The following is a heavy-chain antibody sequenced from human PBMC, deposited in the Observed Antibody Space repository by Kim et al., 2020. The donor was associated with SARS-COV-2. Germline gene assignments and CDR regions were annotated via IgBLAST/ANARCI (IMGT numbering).Heavy chain of an antibody. CDR2: ILPIFGTT. Sequence: SVKVSCKASGGTFSTFGVSWVRQAPGQGLEWMGGILPIFGTTDYAQNFQGRVTITADESTSTGYLELSSLRSDDTAVYYCARPLVELERLSAFDIWGQG. CDR1: GGTFSTFG. D-gene: IGHD1-1*01. V-gene: IGHV1-69*13. J-gene: IGHJ3*02. CDR3: ARPLVELERLSAFDI.